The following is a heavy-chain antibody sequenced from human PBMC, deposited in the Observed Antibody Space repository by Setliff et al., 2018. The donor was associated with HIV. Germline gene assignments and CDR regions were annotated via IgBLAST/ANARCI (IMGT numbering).Heavy chain of an antibody. D-gene: IGHD6-19*01. Sequence: ASVKVSCKTSGYTFTTSDINWVRQAPGQGFEWMGWMNPISGNTGYAQRFQGRVSITADASTSTAYMELSSLRSEDTAMYFCARGYNPGYSSGWRFDFWGQGTLVTVSS. J-gene: IGHJ4*02. CDR1: GYTFTTSD. V-gene: IGHV1-8*03. CDR3: ARGYNPGYSSGWRFDF. CDR2: MNPISGNT.